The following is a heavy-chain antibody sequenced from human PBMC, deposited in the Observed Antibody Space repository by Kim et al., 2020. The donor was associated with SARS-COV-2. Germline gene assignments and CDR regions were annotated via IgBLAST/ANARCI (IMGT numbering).Heavy chain of an antibody. J-gene: IGHJ6*02. V-gene: IGHV3-33*01. CDR3: ARSAGGGYYYGMDV. D-gene: IGHD6-13*01. Sequence: YAASVKGRLTISRDNSKNTLYLQMNSLRAEDTAVYYCARSAGGGYYYGMDVWGQGTTVTVSS.